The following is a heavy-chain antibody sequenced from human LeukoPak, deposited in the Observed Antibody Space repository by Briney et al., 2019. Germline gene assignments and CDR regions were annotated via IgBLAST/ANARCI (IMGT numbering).Heavy chain of an antibody. CDR3: ARDLRARVVPEYYFDY. CDR1: GFTFSSYA. Sequence: PGGSLRLSCAASGFTFSSYAMSWVRQAPGKGLEWVSAISGSGGSTYYADSVKGRFTISRDNSKNTLYLQMSSLRSEDTAVYYCARDLRARVVPEYYFDYWGQGTLVTVSS. CDR2: ISGSGGST. J-gene: IGHJ4*02. D-gene: IGHD2-2*01. V-gene: IGHV3-23*01.